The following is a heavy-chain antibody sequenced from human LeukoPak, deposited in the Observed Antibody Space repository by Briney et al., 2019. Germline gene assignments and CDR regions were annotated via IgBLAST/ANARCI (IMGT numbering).Heavy chain of an antibody. CDR2: INHSGST. J-gene: IGHJ5*02. CDR3: ARVLGFLSRFDP. CDR1: GGSFSGYY. Sequence: SETLSLTCAVYGGSFSGYYWSWIRQPPGTGLEWIGEINHSGSTNYNPSLKSRVTISVDTSKNQFSLKLSSVTAADTAVYYCARVLGFLSRFDPWGQGTLVTVSS. D-gene: IGHD3-3*01. V-gene: IGHV4-34*01.